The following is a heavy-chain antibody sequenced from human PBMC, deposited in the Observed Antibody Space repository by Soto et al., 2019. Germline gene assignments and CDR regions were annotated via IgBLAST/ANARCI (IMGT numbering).Heavy chain of an antibody. CDR2: IWYDGSNK. J-gene: IGHJ4*02. D-gene: IGHD6-19*01. V-gene: IGHV3-33*01. CDR3: ARRAVAGTRGEYYFDY. Sequence: QVQLVESGGSVVQPGRSLRLSCAASGFTFSSYGMHWVRQAPGKGLEWVAVIWYDGSNKYYADSVKGRFTISRDNSKNTLYLQMNSLRAEDTAVYYCARRAVAGTRGEYYFDYWGQGTLVTVSS. CDR1: GFTFSSYG.